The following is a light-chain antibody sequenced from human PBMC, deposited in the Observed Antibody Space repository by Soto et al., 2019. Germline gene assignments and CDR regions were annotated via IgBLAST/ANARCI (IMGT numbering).Light chain of an antibody. CDR2: ANN. V-gene: IGLV1-40*01. J-gene: IGLJ1*01. CDR3: QSYDSSLSGFYV. Sequence: VVTQPPSVSGAPGQRGTISCTWSSSNIGAGYDVHWYQQLPGTAPKLLVYANNNRPSGVPDRFSGSKSGTSASLAITGLQAEDGADYYCQSYDSSLSGFYVFGTGTQLTVL. CDR1: SSNIGAGYD.